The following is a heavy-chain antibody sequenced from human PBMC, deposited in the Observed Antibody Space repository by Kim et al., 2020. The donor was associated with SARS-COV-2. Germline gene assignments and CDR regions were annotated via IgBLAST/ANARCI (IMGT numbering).Heavy chain of an antibody. CDR2: IDQSGTT. V-gene: IGHV4-34*01. CDR3: ARGVWFDS. J-gene: IGHJ5*01. CDR1: GVSFSGNW. Sequence: SETLSLTCTGYGVSFSGNWWNWIRQPPGKGLEWIGEIDQSGTTKYSPSLKSRVTISVDKSKNQFSLKLNSVTAADSGVYYCARGVWFDSWGQGTLVTVSS.